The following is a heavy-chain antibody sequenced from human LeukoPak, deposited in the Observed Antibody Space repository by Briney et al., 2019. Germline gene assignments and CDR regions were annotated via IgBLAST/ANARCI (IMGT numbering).Heavy chain of an antibody. CDR2: ISAYNGNT. CDR3: ARAEDIEVVPAWSYFDY. CDR1: GYTFTSYG. V-gene: IGHV1-18*04. Sequence: ASVKVSCKASGYTFTSYGISWVRQAPGQGLEWMGWISAYNGNTNYAQKLQGRVTMTTDTSTSTAYMELRSLRSDDTAVYYCARAEDIEVVPAWSYFDYWGQGTLVTVSS. D-gene: IGHD2-2*01. J-gene: IGHJ4*02.